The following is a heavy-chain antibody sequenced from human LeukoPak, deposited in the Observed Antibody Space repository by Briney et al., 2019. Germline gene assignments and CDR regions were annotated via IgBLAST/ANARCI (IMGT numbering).Heavy chain of an antibody. J-gene: IGHJ4*02. CDR2: INPSGGST. D-gene: IGHD4-23*01. V-gene: IGHV1-46*01. CDR1: GYTFTSYY. CDR3: ARDWTTVAVYFDY. Sequence: ASVKVSCKASGYTFTSYYMHWVRQAPGQGLEWMGIINPSGGSTSYAQKLQGRVTMTTDTSTSTAYMELRSLRSDDTAVYYCARDWTTVAVYFDYWGQGTLVTVSS.